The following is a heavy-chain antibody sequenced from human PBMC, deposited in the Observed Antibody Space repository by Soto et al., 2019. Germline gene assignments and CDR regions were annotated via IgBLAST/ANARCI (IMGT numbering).Heavy chain of an antibody. CDR3: AGGGGSLNPGFDL. CDR2: ISSDGSTT. CDR1: GFTFSSYS. V-gene: IGHV3-30*04. D-gene: IGHD3-16*01. Sequence: GGSLRLSCAASGFTFSSYSLHWVCQAPGKGLEWVAVISSDGSTTYYADSVKGRFTVSRDNSRNTLYLQMNSLRTDDTAVYYGAGGGGSLNPGFDLWGQGTLVTVSS. J-gene: IGHJ4*02.